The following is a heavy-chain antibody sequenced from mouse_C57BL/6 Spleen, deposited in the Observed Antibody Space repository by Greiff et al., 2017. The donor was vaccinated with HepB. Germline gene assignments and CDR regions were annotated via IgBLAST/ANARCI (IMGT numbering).Heavy chain of an antibody. CDR3: AYGCDGCFAY. D-gene: IGHD2-2*01. CDR1: GFTFSDYY. V-gene: IGHV5-12*01. J-gene: IGHJ3*01. Sequence: EVKLVESGGGLVQPGGSLKLSCAASGFTFSDYYMYWVRQTPEKRLEWVAYISNGGGSTYYPDTVKGLFTISIDNAKNTLYLQMRRLNSEDTAMYCCAYGCDGCFAYWGQGTLVTVSA. CDR2: ISNGGGST.